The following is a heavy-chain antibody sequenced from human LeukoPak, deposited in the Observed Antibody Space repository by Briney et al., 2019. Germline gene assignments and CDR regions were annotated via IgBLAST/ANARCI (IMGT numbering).Heavy chain of an antibody. CDR3: AKDRAWGFDY. D-gene: IGHD7-27*01. J-gene: IGHJ4*02. Sequence: GGSLRLSCAASGFTVSSNYMSWVRQAPGKGLEWVSAISGSGSNTYYADSVKGRFTISRDNSKNTLYLQMNSLRAKDTAIYYCAKDRAWGFDYWGQGTLVTVSS. CDR1: GFTVSSNY. V-gene: IGHV3-23*01. CDR2: ISGSGSNT.